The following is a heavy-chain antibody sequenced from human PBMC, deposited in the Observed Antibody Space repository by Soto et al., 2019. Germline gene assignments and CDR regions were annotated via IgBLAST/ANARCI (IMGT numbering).Heavy chain of an antibody. CDR2: IYNSGST. CDR1: GGSVSSTSYY. V-gene: IGHV4-61*01. J-gene: IGHJ6*02. CDR3: ARGEDAFFYYGLDV. Sequence: SETLSLTCTVSGGSVSSTSYYWSWIRQPPGKGLEWIGYIYNSGSTNYKPSLKSRVTISVDTSKNQFSLNLTSVTAADTAVYYCARGEDAFFYYGLDVWGQGITVTVSS.